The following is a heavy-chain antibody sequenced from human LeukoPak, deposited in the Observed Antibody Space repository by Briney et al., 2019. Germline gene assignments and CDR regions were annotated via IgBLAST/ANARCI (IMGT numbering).Heavy chain of an antibody. CDR1: GFTFDDYA. D-gene: IGHD3-9*01. CDR3: AKAEGLDILTGYDY. V-gene: IGHV3-9*01. Sequence: SLRLSCAASGFTFDDYAMHWVRQAPGKGLEWVSGISWNSGSMGYADSVKGRFTISRDNAKNSLYLQMNSLRAEDTALYYCAKAEGLDILTGYDYWGQGTLVTVSS. J-gene: IGHJ4*02. CDR2: ISWNSGSM.